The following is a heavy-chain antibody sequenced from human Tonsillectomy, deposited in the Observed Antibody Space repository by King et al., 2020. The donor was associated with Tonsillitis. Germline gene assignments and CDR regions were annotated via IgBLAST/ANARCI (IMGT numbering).Heavy chain of an antibody. Sequence: VQLVESGAEVKKPGSSVKVSCKASGGTFSNNYITWVRQAPGQGLEWMGGITPIFGPANYGQKLQGRVTITADESTSTAYMDLRTLSSEDTAVYYCALSSGGDGFEIWGQGTVVTVSS. J-gene: IGHJ3*02. CDR3: ALSSGGDGFEI. D-gene: IGHD3-10*01. CDR2: ITPIFGPA. CDR1: GGTFSNNY. V-gene: IGHV1-69*01.